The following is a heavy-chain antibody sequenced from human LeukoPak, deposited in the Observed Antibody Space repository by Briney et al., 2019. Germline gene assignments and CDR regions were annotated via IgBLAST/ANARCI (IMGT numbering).Heavy chain of an antibody. CDR2: ISGSGGST. D-gene: IGHD1-1*01. Sequence: PRGSLRLSCAASGFTFSTYAMSWVRQAPGKGLEWVSAISGSGGSTYYADSVKGRFTISRDNSKNTLYLQINSLRAEDTAVYYCAKDRSGPTGSFGYWGQGTLVTVSS. V-gene: IGHV3-23*01. CDR1: GFTFSTYA. J-gene: IGHJ4*02. CDR3: AKDRSGPTGSFGY.